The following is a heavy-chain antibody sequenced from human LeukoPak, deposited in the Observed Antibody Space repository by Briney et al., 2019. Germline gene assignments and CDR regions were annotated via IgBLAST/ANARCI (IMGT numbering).Heavy chain of an antibody. Sequence: ASVKVSCKASGYTFSGYYMHWVRQAPGQGLEWMGWINPKSGGTNEAQKFHDRVTITRDTSIRTAYMEVSRLRSEDTAVYYCARSPDILTGENFDYWGQGTLVTVSS. CDR3: ARSPDILTGENFDY. CDR1: GYTFSGYY. CDR2: INPKSGGT. V-gene: IGHV1-2*02. J-gene: IGHJ4*02. D-gene: IGHD3-9*01.